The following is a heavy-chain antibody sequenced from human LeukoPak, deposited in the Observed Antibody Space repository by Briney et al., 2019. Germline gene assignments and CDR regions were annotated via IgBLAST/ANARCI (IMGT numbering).Heavy chain of an antibody. CDR3: ARGDDYGGAWYYFDY. Sequence: PGGSLRLSCAASGFTFSDAWMNWVRQAPGKGLEWVSVIYSGGSTYYADSVKGRFTISRDNSKNTLFLQMNSLRAEDTAEYYCARGDDYGGAWYYFDYWGQGTLVTVSS. V-gene: IGHV3-53*01. CDR1: GFTFSDAW. CDR2: IYSGGST. J-gene: IGHJ4*02. D-gene: IGHD4-23*01.